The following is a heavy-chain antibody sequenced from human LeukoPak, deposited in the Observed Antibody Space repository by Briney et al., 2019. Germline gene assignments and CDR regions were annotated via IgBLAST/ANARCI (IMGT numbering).Heavy chain of an antibody. CDR1: GGSFGGYY. V-gene: IGHV4-34*01. D-gene: IGHD6-19*01. CDR2: INHSGST. Sequence: SETLSLTCAVYGGSFGGYYWSWIRQPPGKGLEWIGEINHSGSTNYNPSLKSRVTISVDTSKNQFSLKLSSVTAADTAVYYCARDRGSGWDYYYGMDVWGQGTTVTVSS. CDR3: ARDRGSGWDYYYGMDV. J-gene: IGHJ6*02.